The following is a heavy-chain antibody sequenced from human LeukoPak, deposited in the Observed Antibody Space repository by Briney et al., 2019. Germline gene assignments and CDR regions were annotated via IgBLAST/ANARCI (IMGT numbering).Heavy chain of an antibody. D-gene: IGHD2/OR15-2a*01. V-gene: IGHV4-39*01. Sequence: PSETLSLTCTVSGGSISSSSYYWGWIRQPPGKGLEWIGSIYYSGSTYYNPSLKSRVTISVDTSKNQFSLKLSSVTAADTAVYYCAPLVSDWFDPWGQGTLVTVSS. CDR1: GGSISSSSYY. J-gene: IGHJ5*02. CDR3: APLVSDWFDP. CDR2: IYYSGST.